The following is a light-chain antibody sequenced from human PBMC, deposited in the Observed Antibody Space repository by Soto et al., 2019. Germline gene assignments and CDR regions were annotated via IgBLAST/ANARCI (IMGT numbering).Light chain of an antibody. CDR2: DTS. CDR1: QSVNNNY. J-gene: IGKJ4*01. V-gene: IGKV3-20*01. Sequence: EIVLMQSPGTLSLSPGEGATLSCRASQSVNNNYLAWYQQRPGQAPTVLIFDTSRRATGVPDRFSGSGSGTDFTLRISRVEPDDFAVYYCQQYNNWPPVTFGGGTKVEIK. CDR3: QQYNNWPPVT.